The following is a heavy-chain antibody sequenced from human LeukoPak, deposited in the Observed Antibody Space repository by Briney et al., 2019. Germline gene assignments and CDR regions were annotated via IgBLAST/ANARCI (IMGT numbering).Heavy chain of an antibody. CDR2: ITDSGGST. V-gene: IGHV3-23*01. Sequence: GGSLRLSCAASGFTFSSYAMSWFRQAPGEGLEWVSAITDSGGSTYYSDSVKGRFTISRDNSKNTLYLQMNTLRAEDTAIYYCAKGSSGSRPYYFDYWGQGTLVTVSS. D-gene: IGHD3-22*01. J-gene: IGHJ4*02. CDR3: AKGSSGSRPYYFDY. CDR1: GFTFSSYA.